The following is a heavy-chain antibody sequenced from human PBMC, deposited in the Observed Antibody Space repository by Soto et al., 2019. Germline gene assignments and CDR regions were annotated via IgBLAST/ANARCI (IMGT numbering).Heavy chain of an antibody. J-gene: IGHJ6*03. Sequence: QVQLQESGPGLVKPSQTLSLTCTVSGGSISSGGYYWSWIRQHPGKGLEWIGYIYYSGSTYYNPSLKSRVTISVDTSKNQFSLKLSSVTAADTAVYYCARETGGTIFGVVITRGYMDVWGKGTTVTVSS. D-gene: IGHD3-3*01. V-gene: IGHV4-31*03. CDR2: IYYSGST. CDR1: GGSISSGGYY. CDR3: ARETGGTIFGVVITRGYMDV.